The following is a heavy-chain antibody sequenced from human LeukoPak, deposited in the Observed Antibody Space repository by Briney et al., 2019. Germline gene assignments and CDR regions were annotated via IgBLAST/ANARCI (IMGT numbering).Heavy chain of an antibody. Sequence: PSETLSLTCTVSGYSISSGYYWGWIRQPPGKGLEWIGSNYHSGSTYYNPSLKSRVTISVDTSKNQFSLKLSSVTAADTAVYYWARYDSSGYLFDCRGQGALGTVSA. J-gene: IGHJ4*02. CDR1: GYSISSGYY. D-gene: IGHD3-22*01. V-gene: IGHV4-38-2*02. CDR2: NYHSGST. CDR3: ARYDSSGYLFDC.